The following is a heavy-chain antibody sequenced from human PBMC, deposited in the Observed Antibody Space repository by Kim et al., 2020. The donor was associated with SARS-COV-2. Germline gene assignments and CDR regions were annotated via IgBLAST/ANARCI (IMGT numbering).Heavy chain of an antibody. Sequence: SETLSLTCAVYGGSFSGSYWSWIRQPPGKGLEWIGEINHSGSTNYNPSLKSRVTISVDTSKNQFSLKLSSVTAADTAVYYCARLGWSGYRADIWGQGTMVTVSS. CDR2: INHSGST. D-gene: IGHD3-3*01. CDR3: ARLGWSGYRADI. J-gene: IGHJ3*02. V-gene: IGHV4-34*01. CDR1: GGSFSGSY.